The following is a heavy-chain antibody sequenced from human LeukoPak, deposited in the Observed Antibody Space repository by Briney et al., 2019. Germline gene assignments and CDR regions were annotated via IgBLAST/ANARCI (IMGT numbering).Heavy chain of an antibody. V-gene: IGHV3-74*01. CDR1: GFTFSSYW. D-gene: IGHD3-10*01. CDR3: ARAVYYGSGTYVP. J-gene: IGHJ5*02. CDR2: INIDGSST. Sequence: PGGSLRLSCAAFGFTFSSYWMHWVRQAPGKGLVWVSRINIDGSSTNYADSVKGRFTISRDNAKNTLYLQMNSLRAEDTAVYYCARAVYYGSGTYVPWGQGTLVTVSS.